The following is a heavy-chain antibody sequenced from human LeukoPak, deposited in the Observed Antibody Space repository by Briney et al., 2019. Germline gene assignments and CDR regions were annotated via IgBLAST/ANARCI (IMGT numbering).Heavy chain of an antibody. D-gene: IGHD5-18*01. J-gene: IGHJ3*02. Sequence: GGSLRLSCAASGFTFSSYGMHWVRQAPGKGLEWVAFIRYDGSNKYYADSVKGRFTISRDNSKNTLYLQMNSLRAEDTAVYYCARGGYSYGSAFDIWGQGTMVTVSS. CDR3: ARGGYSYGSAFDI. V-gene: IGHV3-30*02. CDR2: IRYDGSNK. CDR1: GFTFSSYG.